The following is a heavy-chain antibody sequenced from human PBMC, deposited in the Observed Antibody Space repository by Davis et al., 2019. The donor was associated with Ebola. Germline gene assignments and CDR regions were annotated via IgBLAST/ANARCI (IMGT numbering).Heavy chain of an antibody. J-gene: IGHJ4*02. D-gene: IGHD5-24*01. CDR3: ARELVATINYLDY. CDR2: IATLGTTK. CDR1: GFTFSDYY. Sequence: GESLKISCAASGFTFSDYYMTWIRQAPGEGLEWVSNIATLGTTKYYADSVKGRFTVSRDNAKNSLYLQMNSLRADDTAVYYCARELVATINYLDYWGQGTLVTVSS. V-gene: IGHV3-11*01.